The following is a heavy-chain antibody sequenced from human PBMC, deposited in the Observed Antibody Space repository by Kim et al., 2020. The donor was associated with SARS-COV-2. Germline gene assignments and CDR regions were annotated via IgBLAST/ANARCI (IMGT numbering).Heavy chain of an antibody. J-gene: IGHJ6*02. Sequence: GGSLRLSCAASGFTFSSYAMSWVRQAPGKGLEWVSAISGSGGSTYYADSVKGRFTISRDNSMNTLYLQMNSLRAEDTAVYYCANLGDIAAATYYAMDVWGQGTTVTVSS. CDR2: ISGSGGST. D-gene: IGHD6-25*01. V-gene: IGHV3-23*01. CDR3: ANLGDIAAATYYAMDV. CDR1: GFTFSSYA.